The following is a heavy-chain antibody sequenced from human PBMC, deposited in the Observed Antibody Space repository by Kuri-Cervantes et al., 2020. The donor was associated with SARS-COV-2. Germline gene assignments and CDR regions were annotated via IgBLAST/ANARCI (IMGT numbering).Heavy chain of an antibody. CDR1: GFTFSSYC. D-gene: IGHD3-3*01. J-gene: IGHJ6*03. CDR3: AKDGHDFWSGYYAPARNYYYYYMDV. Sequence: GESLKISCAASGFTFSSYCMHWVRQAPGKGLEWVAFIRYDGSNKYYADSVKGRFTISRDNSKNTLYLQMNSLRAEDTAAYYCAKDGHDFWSGYYAPARNYYYYYMDVWGKGTTVTVSS. V-gene: IGHV3-30*02. CDR2: IRYDGSNK.